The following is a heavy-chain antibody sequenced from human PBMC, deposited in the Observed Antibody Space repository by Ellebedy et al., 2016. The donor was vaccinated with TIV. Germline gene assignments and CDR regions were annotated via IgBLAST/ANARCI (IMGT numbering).Heavy chain of an antibody. J-gene: IGHJ4*02. D-gene: IGHD6-19*01. CDR2: INAGNGNT. CDR1: GYTFTSYA. CDR3: ARGAKAVADPFDY. Sequence: AASVKVSCKASGYTFTSYAMHWVRQAPGQRLEWMGWINAGNGNTKYSQKFQGRVTITRDTSASTAYMELSSLRSEDTAVYYCARGAKAVADPFDYWGQGTLVTVSS. V-gene: IGHV1-3*01.